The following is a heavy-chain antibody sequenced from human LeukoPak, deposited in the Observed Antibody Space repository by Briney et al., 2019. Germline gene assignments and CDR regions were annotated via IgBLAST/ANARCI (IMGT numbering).Heavy chain of an antibody. CDR3: ARLSGTGYFDL. CDR2: ISVGSDAT. V-gene: IGHV3-48*04. D-gene: IGHD1-1*01. J-gene: IGHJ4*02. CDR1: GLTLSNYN. Sequence: PGGSLRLSCAASGLTLSNYNMNWVRQAPGKGPEWISYISVGSDATYYADAVRGRFTISRDTAKNSLILQMNSLRAGDTALYFCARLSGTGYFDLWGQGTLVTVSS.